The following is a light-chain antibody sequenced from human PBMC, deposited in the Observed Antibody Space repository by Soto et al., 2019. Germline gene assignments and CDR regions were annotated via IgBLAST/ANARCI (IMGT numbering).Light chain of an antibody. Sequence: DIQMTQSPSSLSASVGARVSITCQASQDIRTSLSWFQHKPGRAPKLLLYGAPYLETGVPSRFSRSGAGTDITLTISSRQPEDIATYYCYHYNNLLPLTFGHGTIVDIK. CDR2: GAP. J-gene: IGKJ3*01. CDR3: YHYNNLLPLT. V-gene: IGKV1-33*01. CDR1: QDIRTS.